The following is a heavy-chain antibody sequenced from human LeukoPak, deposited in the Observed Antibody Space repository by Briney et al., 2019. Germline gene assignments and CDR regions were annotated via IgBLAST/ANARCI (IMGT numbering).Heavy chain of an antibody. CDR1: GGSISSGDYY. V-gene: IGHV4-30-4*01. J-gene: IGHJ6*02. CDR2: IYYSGST. D-gene: IGHD3-10*01. Sequence: PSETLSLTCTVSGGSISSGDYYWSWIRQPPGKGLEWIGYIYYSGSTYYNPSLKSRVTISVDTSKNQFSLKLSSVTAADTAVYYCARGPPVGLRGGITILLGYYGMDVWGQGTTVTVSS. CDR3: ARGPPVGLRGGITILLGYYGMDV.